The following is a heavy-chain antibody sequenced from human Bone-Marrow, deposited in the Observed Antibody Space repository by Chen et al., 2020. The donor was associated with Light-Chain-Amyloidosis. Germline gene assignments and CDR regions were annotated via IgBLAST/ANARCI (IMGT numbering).Heavy chain of an antibody. CDR3: AREGYCSSSSCPFDY. CDR1: GFTFSSYA. V-gene: IGHV3-30*04. CDR2: ISFHERNK. D-gene: IGHD2-2*01. J-gene: IGHJ4*02. Sequence: QVQLVESGGGVVQPGSSLRLSGAASGFTFSSYAMDWVRQAPGKGLEWVAVISFHERNKYYADSVKGRFTISRDNSKNTLYLQMNSLRAEDTAVYYCAREGYCSSSSCPFDYWGQGTLVTVSS.